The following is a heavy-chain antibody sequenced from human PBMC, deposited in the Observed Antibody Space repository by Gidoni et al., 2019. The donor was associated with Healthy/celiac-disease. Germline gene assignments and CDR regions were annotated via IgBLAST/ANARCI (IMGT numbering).Heavy chain of an antibody. V-gene: IGHV1-2*02. CDR2: INPNSGGT. CDR3: ARDGVTYYYDSSGYYFDP. J-gene: IGHJ5*02. Sequence: QVQLVQSGAEVKKPVASVKVSCKASGYTFTGSYMHWVRQAPGQGLEWMGWINPNSGGTNYAQKFQGRVTMTRDTSISTAYMELSRLRSDDTAVYYCARDGVTYYYDSSGYYFDPWGQGTLVTVSS. CDR1: GYTFTGSY. D-gene: IGHD3-22*01.